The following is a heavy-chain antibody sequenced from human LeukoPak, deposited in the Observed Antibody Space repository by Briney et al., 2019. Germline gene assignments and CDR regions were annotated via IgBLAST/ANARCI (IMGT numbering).Heavy chain of an antibody. CDR3: ARRRSLSYSSSSGFDY. CDR1: GGSISSSSYY. Sequence: SETLSLTCTVSGGSISSSSYYWGWIRQPPGKGLEWIGSIYYSGSTYYNPSLKSRVTISVDTSKNQFSLKLSSVTAAGTAVYYCARRRSLSYSSSSGFDYWGQGTLVTVSS. J-gene: IGHJ4*02. CDR2: IYYSGST. V-gene: IGHV4-39*01. D-gene: IGHD6-6*01.